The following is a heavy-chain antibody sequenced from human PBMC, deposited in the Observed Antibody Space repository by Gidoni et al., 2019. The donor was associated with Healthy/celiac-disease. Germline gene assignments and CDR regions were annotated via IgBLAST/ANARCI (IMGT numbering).Heavy chain of an antibody. CDR3: AARNNVWWLRQQSPRPDLGQVFDY. D-gene: IGHD5-12*01. CDR1: GFTVSSNY. V-gene: IGHV3-53*01. Sequence: EVQLVESGGGLIQPGGSLRLSCAASGFTVSSNYMSWVRQAPGKGLEWVSVIYSGGSTYYADSVKGRFTISRDNSKNTLYLQMNSLRAEDTAVYYCAARNNVWWLRQQSPRPDLGQVFDYWGQGTLVTVSS. J-gene: IGHJ4*02. CDR2: IYSGGST.